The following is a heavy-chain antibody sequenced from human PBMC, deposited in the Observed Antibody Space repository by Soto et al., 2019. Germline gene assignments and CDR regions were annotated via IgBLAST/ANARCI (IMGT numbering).Heavy chain of an antibody. Sequence: KPSETLSLTCTVSGGSISSGDYYWSWIRQPPGKGLEWIGYIYYSGSTYYNPSLKSRVTISVDTSKDQFSLKLSSVTAADTAVYYCARSTSHCYSRRCYFDYWGQGTLVTVSS. V-gene: IGHV4-30-4*01. CDR3: ARSTSHCYSRRCYFDY. D-gene: IGHD2-2*02. J-gene: IGHJ4*02. CDR2: IYYSGST. CDR1: GGSISSGDYY.